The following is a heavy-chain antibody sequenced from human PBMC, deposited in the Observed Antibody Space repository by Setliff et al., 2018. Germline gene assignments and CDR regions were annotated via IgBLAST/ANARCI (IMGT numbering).Heavy chain of an antibody. CDR3: VRDTTSGWMLTN. CDR1: GFTFSSYS. Sequence: PGGSLRLSCAASGFTFSSYSINWVRQTPGKGLEWIAYIGTGTDVAYYADSVKGRFTISRDNAKSSLYLQMNNLRAEDTAVYYCVRDTTSGWMLTNWGQGTLVTVS. D-gene: IGHD6-25*01. V-gene: IGHV3-48*04. CDR2: IGTGTDVA. J-gene: IGHJ4*02.